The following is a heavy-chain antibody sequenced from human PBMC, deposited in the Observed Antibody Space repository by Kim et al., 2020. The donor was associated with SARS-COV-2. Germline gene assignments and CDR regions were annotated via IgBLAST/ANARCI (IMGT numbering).Heavy chain of an antibody. V-gene: IGHV3-48*03. CDR3: ARVIQLVRFPRCGMDV. J-gene: IGHJ6*02. D-gene: IGHD6-13*01. CDR1: GFTFSSYE. Sequence: GGSLRLSCAASGFTFSSYEMNWVRQAPGKGLEWVSYISSSGSTIYYADSVKGRFTISRDNAKNSLYLQMNSLRAEDTAVYYCARVIQLVRFPRCGMDVWGQGTTVTVSS. CDR2: ISSSGSTI.